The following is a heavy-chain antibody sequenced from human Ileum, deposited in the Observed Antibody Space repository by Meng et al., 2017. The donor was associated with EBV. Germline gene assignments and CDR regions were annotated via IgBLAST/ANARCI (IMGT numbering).Heavy chain of an antibody. CDR1: GGSISSSKW. CDR2: IYHHGTT. D-gene: IGHD3-22*01. Sequence: QVQLQESRQKRVKPPGTVSLTCAVSGGSISSSKWWSWVRQSPGTGLEWIGEIYHHGTTNYNPSLKSRVTISVDTSKNKFFLNLTSLTAADTAVYYCARLDSSGYYFGGWFDPWGQGILVTVSS. V-gene: IGHV4-4*03. J-gene: IGHJ5*02. CDR3: ARLDSSGYYFGGWFDP.